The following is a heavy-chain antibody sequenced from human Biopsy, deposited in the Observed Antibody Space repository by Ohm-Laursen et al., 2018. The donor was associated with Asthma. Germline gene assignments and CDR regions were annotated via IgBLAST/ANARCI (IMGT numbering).Heavy chain of an antibody. CDR2: IFAANSET. CDR3: ARFIDGTFFVDY. D-gene: IGHD1-7*01. Sequence: ESLRISCKGSGYSFTSYWIGWVRQMPGKGLEWMGIIFAANSETKYSPSFQGQVTISAGMSISTAFLQWSSLKASDTAIYYCARFIDGTFFVDYWGQGTLVTVSS. CDR1: GYSFTSYW. V-gene: IGHV5-51*01. J-gene: IGHJ4*02.